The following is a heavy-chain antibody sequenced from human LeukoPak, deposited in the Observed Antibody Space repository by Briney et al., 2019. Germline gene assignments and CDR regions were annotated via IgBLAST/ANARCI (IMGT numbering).Heavy chain of an antibody. Sequence: PGGSLRLSCVVSGFTFTTYWMHWLRHAPGKGLVWVSRVDADGSTTIYADSVKGRFTISRDNGINTVYLQMNSLRAEDTAVYYCARGFDGYPFGWWFDPWGQGTLVTVSS. D-gene: IGHD5-24*01. CDR1: GFTFTTYW. CDR2: VDADGSTT. V-gene: IGHV3-74*01. CDR3: ARGFDGYPFGWWFDP. J-gene: IGHJ5*02.